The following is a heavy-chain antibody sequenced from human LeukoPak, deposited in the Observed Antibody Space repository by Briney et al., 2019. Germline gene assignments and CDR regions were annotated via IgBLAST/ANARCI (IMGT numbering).Heavy chain of an antibody. V-gene: IGHV3-53*01. D-gene: IGHD6-19*01. CDR1: GFTVSSNY. CDR3: ARTIAMTGIDYFDQ. J-gene: IGHJ4*02. Sequence: PGGSLRLSCAASGFTVSSNYMSWVRQAPGKGLEWVSVMYSDGSAYYADSVKGRFTISRDNPKNRLFLQMNSLRAEDTAVYFCARTIAMTGIDYFDQWGQGTLVTVS. CDR2: MYSDGSA.